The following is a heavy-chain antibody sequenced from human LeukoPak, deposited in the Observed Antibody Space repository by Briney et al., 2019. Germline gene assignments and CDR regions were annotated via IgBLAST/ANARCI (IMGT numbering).Heavy chain of an antibody. CDR3: AKAVYGSGNPGRYYYYYYGMDV. V-gene: IGHV3-30*18. CDR1: GFTFSSYG. CDR2: ISYDGSNK. J-gene: IGHJ6*04. D-gene: IGHD3-10*01. Sequence: GRSLRPSCAASGFTFSSYGMHWVRQAPGKGLEWVAVISYDGSNKYYADSVKGRFTISRDNSKNTLYLQMNSLRAEDTAVYYCAKAVYGSGNPGRYYYYYYGMDVWGKGTTVTVSS.